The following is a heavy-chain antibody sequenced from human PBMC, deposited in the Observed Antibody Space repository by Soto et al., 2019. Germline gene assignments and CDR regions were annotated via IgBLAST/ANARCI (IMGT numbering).Heavy chain of an antibody. J-gene: IGHJ3*01. CDR2: ISGGGGST. CDR1: GFTFSNYA. V-gene: IGHV3-23*01. CDR3: AKGFIVVVTVLRPDDAFDV. Sequence: ELQLLESGGGLVQPGGSLRLSCAASGFTFSNYAINWVRLAPGKGLEWVSGISGGGGSTYYADSVKGRFTIFRDTSKNTVFLQMNSLRADDTAVYYCAKGFIVVVTVLRPDDAFDVWGQGTMVTVSS. D-gene: IGHD2-21*02.